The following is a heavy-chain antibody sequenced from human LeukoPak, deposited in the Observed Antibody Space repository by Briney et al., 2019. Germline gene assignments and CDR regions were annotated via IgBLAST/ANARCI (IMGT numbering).Heavy chain of an antibody. D-gene: IGHD3-16*01. J-gene: IGHJ2*01. CDR3: ARQIRGPFGSGWYFDL. CDR1: GGSIKSYY. Sequence: SESLSLTCTVSGGSIKSYYWGWIRQPPGKGLEWIGYIYYSGSTNYNPSLKSRVTISVDTSKNQFSLNLSSVTAADTAVYYCARQIRGPFGSGWYFDLWGRGTLVTVSS. V-gene: IGHV4-59*08. CDR2: IYYSGST.